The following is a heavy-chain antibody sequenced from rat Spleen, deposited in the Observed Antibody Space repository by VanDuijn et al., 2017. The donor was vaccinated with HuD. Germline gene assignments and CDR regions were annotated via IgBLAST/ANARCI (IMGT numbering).Heavy chain of an antibody. Sequence: EVQLVESDGGLVQPGRSLKLSCAASGFTFSDYFMAWVRQAPTKGLEWVATIIYDGSRTYYRDSVKGRFTISRDNAKSTLYLRMDSLRSEDTATYYCATPPFVYSGLLLRPFYFDYWGQGVMVTVSS. D-gene: IGHD1-6*01. CDR2: IIYDGSRT. J-gene: IGHJ2*01. CDR1: GFTFSDYF. CDR3: ATPPFVYSGLLLRPFYFDY. V-gene: IGHV5S10*01.